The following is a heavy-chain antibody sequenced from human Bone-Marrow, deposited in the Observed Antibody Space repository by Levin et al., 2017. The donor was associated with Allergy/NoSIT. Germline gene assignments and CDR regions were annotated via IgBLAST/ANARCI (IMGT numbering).Heavy chain of an antibody. CDR1: GFTFSSYG. V-gene: IGHV3-33*01. J-gene: IGHJ4*02. CDR2: IWYDGSNK. Sequence: HGESLKISCAASGFTFSSYGMHWVRQAPGKGLEWVAVIWYDGSNKYYADSVKGRFTISRDNSKNTLYLQMNSLRAEDTAVYYCAREGGDYGDYIYWGQGTLVTVSS. CDR3: AREGGDYGDYIY. D-gene: IGHD4-17*01.